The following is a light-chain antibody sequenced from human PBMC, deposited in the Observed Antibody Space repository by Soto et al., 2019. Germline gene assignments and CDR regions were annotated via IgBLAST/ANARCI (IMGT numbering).Light chain of an antibody. CDR2: KAS. J-gene: IGKJ1*01. Sequence: IQRTEAPATRSRCVGDKYNITFRASQTISSWLAWYQQKPGKAPKLLIYKASTLKSGVPSRFSGSGSGTEFTLTISSLQPDDFATYYCQHYNSYSEAFGQGAKVDI. V-gene: IGKV1-5*03. CDR3: QHYNSYSEA. CDR1: QTISSW.